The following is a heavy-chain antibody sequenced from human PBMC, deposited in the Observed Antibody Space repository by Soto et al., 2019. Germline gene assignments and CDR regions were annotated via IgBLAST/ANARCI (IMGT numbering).Heavy chain of an antibody. D-gene: IGHD2-21*01. Sequence: GGSLRLSCAASGFTFSSYGMHWVRQAPGKGQEWVAVISYDGSNKYYGDSVKGRFTISRDNSKNTLYMQMNSLRDEDAAVYYCAKDRVISDAFDIWGQGTMVTVSS. J-gene: IGHJ3*02. CDR3: AKDRVISDAFDI. CDR2: ISYDGSNK. V-gene: IGHV3-30*18. CDR1: GFTFSSYG.